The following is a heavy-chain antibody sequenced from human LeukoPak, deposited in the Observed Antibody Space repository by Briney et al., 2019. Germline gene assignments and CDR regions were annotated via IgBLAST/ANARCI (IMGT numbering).Heavy chain of an antibody. Sequence: SGTLSLTCTVSGYSISSGYYWGWIRQPPGKGLEWIGSIYHSGSTYYNPSLKSRVTISVDTSKNQFSLKLSSVTAADTAVYYCARVLVVVVAAINWFDPRGQGTLVTVSS. CDR3: ARVLVVVVAAINWFDP. J-gene: IGHJ5*02. CDR2: IYHSGST. D-gene: IGHD2-15*01. CDR1: GYSISSGYY. V-gene: IGHV4-38-2*02.